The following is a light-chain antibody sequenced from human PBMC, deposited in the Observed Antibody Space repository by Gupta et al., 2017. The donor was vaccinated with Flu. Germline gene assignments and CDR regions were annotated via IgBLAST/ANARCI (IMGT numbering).Light chain of an antibody. CDR3: QQRNNWPPYT. J-gene: IGKJ2*01. Sequence: EVVLTQSPATPSLSPGERATLSCRGSQSVGTYVAWYQQPAGATPRLLIYDSTNGAPCTAARFSSGRSATNYTLTISSLEPEDFAVYYCQQRNNWPPYTFGQGTRLEI. CDR1: QSVGTY. CDR2: DST. V-gene: IGKV3-11*01.